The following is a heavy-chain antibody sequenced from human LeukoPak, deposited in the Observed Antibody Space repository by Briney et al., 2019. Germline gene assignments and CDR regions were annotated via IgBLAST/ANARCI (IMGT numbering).Heavy chain of an antibody. V-gene: IGHV3-30*03. Sequence: GGSLRLSCAASGFTFSSYGMHWVPQAQGKGLEWVAVISYDGSNKYYADSVKGRFTISRDNSKNTLYLQMNSLRAEDTAVYYCARGFRSVTTWGYFDYWGQGALVTVSS. CDR3: ARGFRSVTTWGYFDY. CDR2: ISYDGSNK. D-gene: IGHD4-17*01. J-gene: IGHJ4*02. CDR1: GFTFSSYG.